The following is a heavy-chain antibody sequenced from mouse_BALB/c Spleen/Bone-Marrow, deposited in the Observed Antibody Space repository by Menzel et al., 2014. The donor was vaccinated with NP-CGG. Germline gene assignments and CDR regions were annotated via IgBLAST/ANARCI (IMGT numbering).Heavy chain of an antibody. CDR1: GYAFSVYW. CDR3: ARGGISVDY. CDR2: IYPGDGDT. V-gene: IGHV1-80*01. Sequence: QVQLQQSGAELVRPGSSVKISCKASGYAFSVYWMNWVKQRPGQGLEWIGQIYPGDGDTNYNGKFKGRATLTADKSSNTAYMQLSSLTSEDSAAYFCARGGISVDYWGQGTTLTVSS. J-gene: IGHJ2*01.